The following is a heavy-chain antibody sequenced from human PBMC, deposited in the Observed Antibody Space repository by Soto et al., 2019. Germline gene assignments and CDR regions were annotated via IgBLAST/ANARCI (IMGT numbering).Heavy chain of an antibody. CDR3: ARSSNWFLSPFDY. Sequence: SETLSLTCTVSGGSISNYYWSWIRQPPGKGLEWIGYMYYSGSTNYNPSLKSRVTISVDTSKNQFSLSLTSINTADTAVYYCARSSNWFLSPFDYWGPGLLVTVSS. CDR1: GGSISNYY. V-gene: IGHV4-59*01. D-gene: IGHD6-13*01. CDR2: MYYSGST. J-gene: IGHJ4*02.